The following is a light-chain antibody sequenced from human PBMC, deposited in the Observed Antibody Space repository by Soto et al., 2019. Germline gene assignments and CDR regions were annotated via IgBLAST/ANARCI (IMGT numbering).Light chain of an antibody. Sequence: QLVLNNPSSVFPFPGRSITFPLPVTKIKVCGYNYASWYKQHTGKAPKLMIYDVRNRPSGVSNRFSGSKSGNTASLTISGLQAEDEAYYYCSSYTSSSTPLYVVGTRTKVTVL. CDR2: DVR. V-gene: IGLV2-14*01. J-gene: IGLJ1*01. CDR1: KIKVCGYNY. CDR3: SSYTSSSTPLYV.